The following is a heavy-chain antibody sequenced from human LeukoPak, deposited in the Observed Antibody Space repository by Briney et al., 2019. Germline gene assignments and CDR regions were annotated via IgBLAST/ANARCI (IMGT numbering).Heavy chain of an antibody. CDR1: GFTFSSYA. CDR2: ISGSGFTT. J-gene: IGHJ4*02. V-gene: IGHV3-23*01. D-gene: IGHD3-16*02. Sequence: GGSLRLSCAASGFTFSSYAMNWVRQAPGKGLEWVSPISGSGFTTYYADSVKGRFTISRDNSKNTLYLQMNRLRAEDTAVYYCAKSLEDYVWGSYRYHYDYWGQGTLVTVSS. CDR3: AKSLEDYVWGSYRYHYDY.